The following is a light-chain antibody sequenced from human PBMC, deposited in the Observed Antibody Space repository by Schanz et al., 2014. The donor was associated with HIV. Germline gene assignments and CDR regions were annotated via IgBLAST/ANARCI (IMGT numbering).Light chain of an antibody. CDR3: QQRSSWLGIT. V-gene: IGKV3D-20*02. CDR2: DAS. CDR1: QSLGGSQ. Sequence: ETVLTQSPGSLSLSPGERATLSCRASQSLGGSQLAWYQHKPGQAPRLLIYDASNRATGIPARFSGSGSGTDFTLTISSLEPEDFAVYYCQQRSSWLGITFGQGTRLEIK. J-gene: IGKJ5*01.